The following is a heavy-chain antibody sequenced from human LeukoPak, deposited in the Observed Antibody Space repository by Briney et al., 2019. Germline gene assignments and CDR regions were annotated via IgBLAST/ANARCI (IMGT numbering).Heavy chain of an antibody. J-gene: IGHJ4*02. CDR1: GFTFSSYG. Sequence: PGRSLRLSCAASGFTFSSYGMHWVRQAPGKGLEWVAVIWYDGSNKYYADSVKGRFTIPRDNSKNTLYLQMSSLRAEDTAVYYCARGGEYSGYDNYFDYWGQGTLVTVSS. V-gene: IGHV3-33*01. D-gene: IGHD5-12*01. CDR3: ARGGEYSGYDNYFDY. CDR2: IWYDGSNK.